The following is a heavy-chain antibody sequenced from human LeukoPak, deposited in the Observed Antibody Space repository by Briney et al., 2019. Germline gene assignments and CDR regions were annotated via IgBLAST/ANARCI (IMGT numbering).Heavy chain of an antibody. CDR3: AAYIRIPDAFDI. J-gene: IGHJ3*02. CDR2: INPSGGST. D-gene: IGHD2-15*01. Sequence: VASVKVSCKASGYTFTSYYMHWVRQAPGQGLEWMGIINPSGGSTSYAQKFQGRVTMTRDTSTSTVYMELSSLRSEDTAVYYCAAYIRIPDAFDIWGQGTMVTVSS. V-gene: IGHV1-46*01. CDR1: GYTFTSYY.